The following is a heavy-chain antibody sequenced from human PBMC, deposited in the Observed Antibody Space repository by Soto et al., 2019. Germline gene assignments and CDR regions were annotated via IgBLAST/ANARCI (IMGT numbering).Heavy chain of an antibody. CDR2: IGTAGDT. J-gene: IGHJ4*02. V-gene: IGHV3-13*04. CDR1: GFTFSRYD. CDR3: ARDKRDLRFLEWSYYFDY. Sequence: GGSLRLSCAASGFTFSRYDMHWVRQATGKGLEWVSAIGTAGDTYYPGSVKGRFTISRENAKNSLYLQMNSLRAGDTAVYYCARDKRDLRFLEWSYYFDYWGQGTLVTVSS. D-gene: IGHD3-3*01.